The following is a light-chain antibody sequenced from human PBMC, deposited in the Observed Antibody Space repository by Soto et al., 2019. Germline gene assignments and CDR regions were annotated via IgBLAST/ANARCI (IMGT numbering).Light chain of an antibody. J-gene: IGKJ5*01. CDR1: QSVSSSY. CDR2: DAS. Sequence: EIVLTQSPATLSLSLGERATLSCGASQSVSSSYLAWYQQKPGLAPRLLIYDASIRATGIPDRFRGSGSGTDFTLTISRLEPEDFAVYYCQHYGTSTSITFGLGTRLEIK. V-gene: IGKV3D-20*01. CDR3: QHYGTSTSIT.